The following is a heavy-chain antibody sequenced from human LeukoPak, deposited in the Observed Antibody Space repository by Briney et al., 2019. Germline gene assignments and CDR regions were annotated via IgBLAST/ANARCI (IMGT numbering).Heavy chain of an antibody. D-gene: IGHD6-13*01. CDR3: ARGIAAAGTAFDY. V-gene: IGHV3-7*01. CDR1: GFTFSNYW. CDR2: IKQDGSEK. J-gene: IGHJ4*02. Sequence: GGSQRLSCAASGFTFSNYWMSWVRQAPGRGLEWVANIKQDGSEKYYVDSVKGRFTISRDNAKNSLYLQMNSLRVEDTAVYYCARGIAAAGTAFDYWGQGTLVTVSS.